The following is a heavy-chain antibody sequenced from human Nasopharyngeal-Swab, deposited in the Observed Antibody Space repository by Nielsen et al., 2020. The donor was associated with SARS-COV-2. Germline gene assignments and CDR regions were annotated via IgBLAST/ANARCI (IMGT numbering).Heavy chain of an antibody. Sequence: SQTLSLTGAVSGGSISSYSWSWIRLPPGKGLEWIGYIYYSGSTNYSPSLKSRVTISVDTSKNQFSLKLNSVTAADTAVYYCARTAGYYYMDVWGKGTTATVSS. J-gene: IGHJ6*03. CDR3: ARTAGYYYMDV. CDR2: IYYSGST. D-gene: IGHD6-13*01. CDR1: GGSISSYS. V-gene: IGHV4-59*01.